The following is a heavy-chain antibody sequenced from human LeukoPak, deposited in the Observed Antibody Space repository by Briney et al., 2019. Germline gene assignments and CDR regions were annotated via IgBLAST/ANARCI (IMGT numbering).Heavy chain of an antibody. V-gene: IGHV4-39*01. J-gene: IGHJ4*02. D-gene: IGHD6-13*01. CDR1: GGSISSSSYY. Sequence: SETLSLTCTVSGGSISSSSYYWGWIRQPPGKGLEWIGSIYYSGSTYYNPSLKSRVTISVDTSKNQFSLKLCSVTAADTAVYYCARQRLYSSSWIRPFDYWGQGTLVTVSS. CDR2: IYYSGST. CDR3: ARQRLYSSSWIRPFDY.